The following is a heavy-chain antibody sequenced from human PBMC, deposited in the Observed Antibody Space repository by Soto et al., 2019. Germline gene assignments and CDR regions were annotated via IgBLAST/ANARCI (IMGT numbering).Heavy chain of an antibody. D-gene: IGHD3-3*01. V-gene: IGHV3-74*01. Sequence: GGSLRLSCAASGFTFSNYWMHWVRQAPGKGLVWVSRINGDGSTTSYADSVKGRFTISRDNATNTLSLQMNSLRAEDTAVYYCARGHNTISNWFDPSGQGTLVTV. CDR1: GFTFSNYW. CDR2: INGDGSTT. CDR3: ARGHNTISNWFDP. J-gene: IGHJ5*02.